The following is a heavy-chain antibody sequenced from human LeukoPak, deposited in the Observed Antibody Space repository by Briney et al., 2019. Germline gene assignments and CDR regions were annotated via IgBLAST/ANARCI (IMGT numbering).Heavy chain of an antibody. CDR1: GYTFTNYW. CDR3: ACQSHSYYYGMDV. V-gene: IGHV5-51*01. J-gene: IGHJ6*02. CDR2: IYPGDSDT. Sequence: GESLKISCKGSGYTFTNYWIGWVRQMPGKGLEWMGIIYPGDSDTRYSPSFQGQVTISADKSISTAYLQWSSLKATDTAMYFCACQSHSYYYGMDVWGQGTTVTVSS.